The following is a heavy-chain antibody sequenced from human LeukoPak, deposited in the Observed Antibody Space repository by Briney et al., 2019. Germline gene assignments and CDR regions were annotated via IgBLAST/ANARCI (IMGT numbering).Heavy chain of an antibody. CDR2: FGHNGGIT. D-gene: IGHD6-19*01. Sequence: GGSLRLSCAASGFTFSYYGMSWVRQAPGKGLEWVSGFGHNGGITYADSVKGRFTISRDNAKNSLYLQMNSLRAEDTALYYCAKGGQQWLVPDYWGQGTLVTVSS. J-gene: IGHJ4*02. CDR3: AKGGQQWLVPDY. V-gene: IGHV3-20*04. CDR1: GFTFSYYG.